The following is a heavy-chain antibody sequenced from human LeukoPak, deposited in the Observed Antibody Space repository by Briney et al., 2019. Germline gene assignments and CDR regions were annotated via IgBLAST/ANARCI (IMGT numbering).Heavy chain of an antibody. CDR3: ARWEEMATNRLDY. Sequence: GRSLRLSCAASGVFFSSYILHWVRDAPGKGLGWGAVIWNDGTNKYYADSQKGRFTISRDNSKNTVYLEMNSLRVEDTAVYYCARWEEMATNRLDYWGQGTLVTVSS. CDR1: GVFFSSYI. CDR2: IWNDGTNK. V-gene: IGHV3-33*01. J-gene: IGHJ4*02. D-gene: IGHD5-24*01.